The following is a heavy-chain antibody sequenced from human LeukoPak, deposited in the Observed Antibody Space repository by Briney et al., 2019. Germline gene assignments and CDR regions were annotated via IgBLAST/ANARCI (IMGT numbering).Heavy chain of an antibody. CDR2: IIPIFGTA. CDR1: GGTFSSYA. J-gene: IGHJ6*02. Sequence: SVKVSCKASGGTFSSYAISWVRQAPGQGLEWMGGIIPIFGTANYAQKFQGRVTITADESTSTAYMELSSLRSEDTAVYYCARALLDIVVVVAARDYYYYGMDVWGQGTTVTVSS. D-gene: IGHD2-15*01. CDR3: ARALLDIVVVVAARDYYYYGMDV. V-gene: IGHV1-69*13.